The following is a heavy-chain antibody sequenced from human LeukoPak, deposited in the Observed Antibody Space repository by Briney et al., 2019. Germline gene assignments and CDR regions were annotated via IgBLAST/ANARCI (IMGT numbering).Heavy chain of an antibody. J-gene: IGHJ5*02. Sequence: ASVRVSCKASGYIFTAYYMHWVRQAPGQGLEWMGWINPNSGGTNYAQKFQGRVTMTRGTSISTAYMDLSGLRSDDTAVYYCARGDVVVSLDPWGQGTLVTVSS. CDR2: INPNSGGT. V-gene: IGHV1-2*02. CDR3: ARGDVVVSLDP. D-gene: IGHD2-2*01. CDR1: GYIFTAYY.